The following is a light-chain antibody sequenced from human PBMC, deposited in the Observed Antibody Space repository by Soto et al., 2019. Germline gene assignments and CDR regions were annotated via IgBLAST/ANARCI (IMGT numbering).Light chain of an antibody. V-gene: IGKV1-5*03. J-gene: IGKJ1*01. CDR1: QSISSW. Sequence: DIQMTQSPSTLSASVGDRVTITCRASQSISSWLAWYQQKPGKAPKLLIYKASSLESGVPSRFSSSGSGTEFTLTISSLQPDDFATYYCQPYNSYSPRTFGQGTKVEIK. CDR3: QPYNSYSPRT. CDR2: KAS.